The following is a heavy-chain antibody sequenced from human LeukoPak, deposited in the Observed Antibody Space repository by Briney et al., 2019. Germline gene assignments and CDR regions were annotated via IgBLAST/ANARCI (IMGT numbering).Heavy chain of an antibody. CDR2: ISAASRGI. CDR3: ARVASSWLREDYFDY. D-gene: IGHD6-13*01. J-gene: IGHJ4*02. V-gene: IGHV3-48*04. CDR1: GFTFSTYS. Sequence: GGSLRLSCAASGFTFSTYSMSWVRQAPGKGLEWISHISAASRGIYYADSVKGRFTISRDNAKNSLYLQMNSLRAEDTAVYYCARVASSWLREDYFDYWGQGTLVTVSS.